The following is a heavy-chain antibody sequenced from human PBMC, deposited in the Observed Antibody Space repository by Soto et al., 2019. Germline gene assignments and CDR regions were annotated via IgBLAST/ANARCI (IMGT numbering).Heavy chain of an antibody. CDR3: ARDSEAAGYQY. Sequence: WETLSLTCTVSGASIKGRSPSSYYWSWIRQPPGKGLEWIGYIYSSGSTNYNPSVKGRFTISVDTSKNQFSLKLSSATAADTAVYYCARDSEAAGYQYWGQGTLVTVSS. D-gene: IGHD2-2*03. V-gene: IGHV4-61*01. CDR1: GASIKGRSPSSYY. CDR2: IYSSGST. J-gene: IGHJ1*01.